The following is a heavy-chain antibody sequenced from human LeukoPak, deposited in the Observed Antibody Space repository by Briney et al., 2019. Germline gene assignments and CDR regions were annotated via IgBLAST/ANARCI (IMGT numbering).Heavy chain of an antibody. CDR3: ARNLVGKTDFDY. D-gene: IGHD6-19*01. Sequence: ASVKVSCKASGYTFTNYAMHWVRQAPGQRLEWMGWINAGNGDTKYSQKFQGRVTITRDTSASTAHMELSSLRSEDTAVYYCARNLVGKTDFDYWGQGTLVTVSP. CDR1: GYTFTNYA. J-gene: IGHJ4*02. CDR2: INAGNGDT. V-gene: IGHV1-3*01.